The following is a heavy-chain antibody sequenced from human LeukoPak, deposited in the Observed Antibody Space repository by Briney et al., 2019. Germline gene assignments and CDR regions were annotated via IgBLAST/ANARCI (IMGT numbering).Heavy chain of an antibody. CDR3: ARGRKRDGYIPYYFDY. D-gene: IGHD5-24*01. V-gene: IGHV4-59*01. CDR2: IYYSGST. CDR1: GGSISSYY. Sequence: KPWGTLSLTCPGAGGSISSYYWGGIRPPPGKGLEGIGDIYYSGSTNYTPSLKSPVTISVDTSKNPFSLKLSSVTAADTAVYYCARGRKRDGYIPYYFDYWGQGTLVTVSS. J-gene: IGHJ4*02.